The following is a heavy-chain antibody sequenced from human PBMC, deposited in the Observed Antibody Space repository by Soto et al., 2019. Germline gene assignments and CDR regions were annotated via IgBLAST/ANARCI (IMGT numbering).Heavy chain of an antibody. CDR3: AHRVLRAVFGLVTTPAIYFDF. V-gene: IGHV2-5*02. D-gene: IGHD3-3*01. J-gene: IGHJ4*02. CDR1: GFSLTTSGVG. CDR2: IYWDDDK. Sequence: QITLNESGPTVVKPTETLTLTCAFSGFSLTTSGVGVGWVRQSPAKAPEWLASIYWDDDKRYSTSLKSRLTISTHTSKCHVVLEEANVDPADTATYYCAHRVLRAVFGLVTTPAIYFDFWCQGTPVVVSS.